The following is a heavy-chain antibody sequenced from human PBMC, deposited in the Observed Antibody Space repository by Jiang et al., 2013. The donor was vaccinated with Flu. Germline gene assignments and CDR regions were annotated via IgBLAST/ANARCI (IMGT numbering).Heavy chain of an antibody. V-gene: IGHV4-34*01. Sequence: LLKPSETLSLTCAVYGGSFSGYYWSWIRQPPGKGLEWIGEINHSGSTNYNPSLKSRVTISVDTSKNQFSLKLSSVTAADTAVYYCARDLRPQAIPMDVWGQGTTVTVSS. CDR2: INHSGST. CDR3: ARDLRPQAIPMDV. D-gene: IGHD2-21*01. J-gene: IGHJ6*02. CDR1: GGSFSGYY.